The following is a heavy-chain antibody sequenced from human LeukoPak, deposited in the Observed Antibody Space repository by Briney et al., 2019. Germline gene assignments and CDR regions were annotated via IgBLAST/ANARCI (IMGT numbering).Heavy chain of an antibody. CDR3: ATSRGYYYGMDV. CDR1: GYTLTELS. Sequence: ASVKVSCKVSGYTLTELSMHWVRQAPGKGLEWMGGFEPEDGETIYAQKFQGRVTMTEDTSTDTAYMKLSSLRSEDTAVYYCATSRGYYYGMDVWGQGTTVTVSS. CDR2: FEPEDGET. J-gene: IGHJ6*02. V-gene: IGHV1-24*01.